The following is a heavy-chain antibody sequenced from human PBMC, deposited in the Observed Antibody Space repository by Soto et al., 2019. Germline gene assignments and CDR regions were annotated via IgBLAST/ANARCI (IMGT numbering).Heavy chain of an antibody. D-gene: IGHD2-2*01. Sequence: EVQLVESGGGLVQPGRSLRLSCAASGFTFDDYAMHWVRQAPGKGLEWVSGISWNSGRIGYVESVKGRFTISRNNAKKSLYLQMSSLSGENTALYHWAKGSAYSCREGLNHWGQGPLVAVSS. CDR1: GFTFDDYA. J-gene: IGHJ5*02. CDR3: AKGSAYSCREGLNH. CDR2: ISWNSGRI. V-gene: IGHV3-9*01.